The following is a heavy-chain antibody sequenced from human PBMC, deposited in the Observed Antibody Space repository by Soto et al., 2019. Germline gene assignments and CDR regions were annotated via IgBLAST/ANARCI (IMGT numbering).Heavy chain of an antibody. CDR3: ARDMTRTVVPYFDF. D-gene: IGHD1-7*01. V-gene: IGHV1-69*06. CDR1: GGTFSNYV. CDR2: IIPISGAA. Sequence: ASVKVSCKASGGTFSNYVVNWVRQAPGQGLEWMGRIIPISGAANYAQKFQGRVTITADKSTSTSYMELSSLRSEDTAVYYCARDMTRTVVPYFDFWGQGTLVTVSS. J-gene: IGHJ4*02.